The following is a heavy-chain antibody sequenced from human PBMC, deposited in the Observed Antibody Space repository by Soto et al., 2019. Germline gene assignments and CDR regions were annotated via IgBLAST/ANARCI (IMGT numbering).Heavy chain of an antibody. Sequence: EVQLVESGGGLVQPGGSLRLSCAASGFTFSSYSVNWVRQAPGKGLEWVSYISSSSSSIYYADSVKGRFTISRDNAKNSLYLPMNRLRAEDTAVYYCARDLNLGSFDYWGQGTLVTVSS. V-gene: IGHV3-48*01. CDR2: ISSSSSSI. CDR1: GFTFSSYS. CDR3: ARDLNLGSFDY. J-gene: IGHJ4*02.